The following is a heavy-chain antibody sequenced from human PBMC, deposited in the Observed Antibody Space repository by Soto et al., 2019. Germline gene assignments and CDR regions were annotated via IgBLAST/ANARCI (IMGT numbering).Heavy chain of an antibody. Sequence: EVQLVESGGGLVKPGGSLRLSCAASGFTFSNAWMNWVRQAPGKGLEWVGRIKSKTDGGKTDYAAPVKGRFTISRDDSKNTLYLQMNSLKTEDTAVYYCTTDPKDYYIYYCYGMDVWGQGTTVTVSS. CDR3: TTDPKDYYIYYCYGMDV. D-gene: IGHD1-26*01. CDR1: GFTFSNAW. CDR2: IKSKTDGGKT. J-gene: IGHJ6*02. V-gene: IGHV3-15*07.